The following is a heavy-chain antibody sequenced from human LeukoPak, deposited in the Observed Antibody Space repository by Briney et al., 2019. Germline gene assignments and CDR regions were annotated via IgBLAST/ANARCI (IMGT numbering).Heavy chain of an antibody. Sequence: GSSVKVSCKASGGTFSSYAISWVRQAPGQGLEWMGGIIPIFGTANYAQKFQGRVTITADKSTSTAYMELSSLRSEDTAVYYCAREGSGGSLTTHDAFDIWGQETMVTVSS. CDR3: AREGSGGSLTTHDAFDI. D-gene: IGHD2-15*01. J-gene: IGHJ3*02. CDR1: GGTFSSYA. V-gene: IGHV1-69*06. CDR2: IIPIFGTA.